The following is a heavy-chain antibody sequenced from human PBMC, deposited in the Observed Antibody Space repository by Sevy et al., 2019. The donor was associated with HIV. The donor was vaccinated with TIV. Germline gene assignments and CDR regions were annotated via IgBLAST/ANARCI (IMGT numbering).Heavy chain of an antibody. D-gene: IGHD6-19*01. V-gene: IGHV3-74*01. CDR2: MNSYGTVI. J-gene: IGHJ4*02. CDR1: GFTLSGYW. Sequence: GGSLRLSCAPSGFTLSGYWMHWVRQAPGKGLEWVSYMNSYGTVIKYADFVQGRFIMSRVNAKKTLVLQMNSLTVADTALYYCVRVTSGWYGVDFWGQGTLVTVSS. CDR3: VRVTSGWYGVDF.